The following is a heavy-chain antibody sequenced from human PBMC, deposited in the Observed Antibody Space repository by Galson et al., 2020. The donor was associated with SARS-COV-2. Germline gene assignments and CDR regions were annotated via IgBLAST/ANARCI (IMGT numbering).Heavy chain of an antibody. Sequence: PGGSLRLSCAASGFTFSSYWMSWVRQAPGKGLEWVANIKQDGSEKYYVDSVKGRFTISRDNAKNSLYLQMNSLRAEDTAVYYCARDRGRSLEWLLPYYYYGMDVWGQGTTVTVSS. V-gene: IGHV3-7*01. CDR1: GFTFSSYW. CDR3: ARDRGRSLEWLLPYYYYGMDV. J-gene: IGHJ6*02. D-gene: IGHD3-3*01. CDR2: IKQDGSEK.